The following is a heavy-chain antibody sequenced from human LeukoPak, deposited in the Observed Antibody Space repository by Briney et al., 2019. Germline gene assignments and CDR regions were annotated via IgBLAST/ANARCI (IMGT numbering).Heavy chain of an antibody. CDR2: ISYDGSNN. D-gene: IGHD1-26*01. V-gene: IGHV3-30*01. Sequence: GGSLRLSCAASGFTFSSYAMHWVRQAPGKGLEWVAVISYDGSNNYYADSVKGRFTISRDNSTNTLYLQMNSLRAEDTAVYYCARVMGATKGDYWGQGTLVTVSS. J-gene: IGHJ4*02. CDR3: ARVMGATKGDY. CDR1: GFTFSSYA.